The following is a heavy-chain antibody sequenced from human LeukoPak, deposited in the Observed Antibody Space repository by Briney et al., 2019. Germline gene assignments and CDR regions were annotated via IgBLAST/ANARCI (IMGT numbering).Heavy chain of an antibody. D-gene: IGHD6-13*01. CDR3: ARWEQQLVWDY. J-gene: IGHJ4*02. CDR2: IYHSGST. V-gene: IGHV4-4*02. CDR1: GGSISSSNW. Sequence: SGTLSLTCAVSGGSISSSNWWSWVRQPPGKGLEWIGVIYHSGSTNYNPSLKSRATISVDKSTNQLSLKMSSVTAADTAVYYCARWEQQLVWDYWGQGTLVTVSS.